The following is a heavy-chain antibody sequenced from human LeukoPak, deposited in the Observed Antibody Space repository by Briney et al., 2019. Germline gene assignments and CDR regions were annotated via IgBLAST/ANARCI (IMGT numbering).Heavy chain of an antibody. Sequence: ASVKVSCKASGYTFTGYYLHWVRQAPGLGLEWMGWIGPRDGDTNYAQKFQGRVTMTRDTSISTVYMELSGLTSDDTAVYYCSRDGWFGDLQYTHRNWFDPWGQGTLVTDSS. D-gene: IGHD3-10*01. J-gene: IGHJ5*02. V-gene: IGHV1-2*02. CDR1: GYTFTGYY. CDR2: IGPRDGDT. CDR3: SRDGWFGDLQYTHRNWFDP.